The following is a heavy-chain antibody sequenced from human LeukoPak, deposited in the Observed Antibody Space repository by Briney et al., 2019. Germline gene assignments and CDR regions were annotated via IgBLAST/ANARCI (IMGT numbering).Heavy chain of an antibody. CDR2: IYYSGST. CDR3: ARGVVIAPQTFDY. CDR1: GESISGYY. D-gene: IGHD2-21*01. J-gene: IGHJ4*02. Sequence: PSETLSLTCTVSGESISGYYWSWIRQPPGKGLEWIGYIYYSGSTNYNPSLKSRVTISVDTSKNQFSLKLSSVTAADTAVYYCARGVVIAPQTFDYWGQGTLVTVSS. V-gene: IGHV4-59*01.